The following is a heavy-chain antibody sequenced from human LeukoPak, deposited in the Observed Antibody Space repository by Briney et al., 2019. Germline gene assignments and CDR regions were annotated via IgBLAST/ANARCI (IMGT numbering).Heavy chain of an antibody. Sequence: GASVKVSCKVSGYTLTELSVHWVRQAPGKGLEWMGNFDPKDGDTIYAQRFQGRVTMTEDTSTHTAYMELSSLRSEDMAVYYCARARYSGYVLDYWGQGTLVTVSS. V-gene: IGHV1-24*01. CDR1: GYTLTELS. D-gene: IGHD5-12*01. CDR2: FDPKDGDT. J-gene: IGHJ4*02. CDR3: ARARYSGYVLDY.